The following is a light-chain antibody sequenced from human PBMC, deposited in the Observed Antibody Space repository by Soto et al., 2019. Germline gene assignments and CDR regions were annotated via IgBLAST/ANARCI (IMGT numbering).Light chain of an antibody. V-gene: IGLV2-23*02. CDR1: SSDVGGYDR. Sequence: QSALTQPASVSGSPGQSIAISCTGTSSDVGGYDRVSWYQQHPGEAPTLMIYEVNKRPSGVSDRFSGSKSGNTASLTISGLQAEDEADYYCCSSVGGPNWVLGGGTKLTVL. J-gene: IGLJ3*02. CDR2: EVN. CDR3: CSSVGGPNWV.